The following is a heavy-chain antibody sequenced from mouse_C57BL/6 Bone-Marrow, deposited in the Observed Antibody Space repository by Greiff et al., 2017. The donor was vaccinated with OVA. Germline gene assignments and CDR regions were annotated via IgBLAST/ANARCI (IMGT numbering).Heavy chain of an antibody. V-gene: IGHV1-18*01. CDR3: ARGGYYDYDGGAWFAY. CDR2: INSNNGGT. Sequence: VQLQQSGPELAKPGASVKIPCKASGYTFTDYNMDWVKQSHGKSLEWIGDINSNNGGTIYNQKFKGKATLTEDKSSSTAYMELRSLTSEDTAVYYCARGGYYDYDGGAWFAYWGQGTLVTVSA. CDR1: GYTFTDYN. D-gene: IGHD2-4*01. J-gene: IGHJ3*01.